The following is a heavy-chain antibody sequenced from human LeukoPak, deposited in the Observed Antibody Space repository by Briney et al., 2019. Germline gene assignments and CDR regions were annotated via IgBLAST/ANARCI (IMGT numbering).Heavy chain of an antibody. CDR2: IYPDDSET. Sequence: GESLKISCKGSGYSFSTYWIGWVRQMPGKGLGWMGIIYPDDSETKYSPSFQGQVTISADKSTSTAYLQWSSLRASDSAMYYCARGESIAAGFDYWGQGTLVTVSS. CDR3: ARGESIAAGFDY. CDR1: GYSFSTYW. D-gene: IGHD6-13*01. J-gene: IGHJ4*02. V-gene: IGHV5-51*01.